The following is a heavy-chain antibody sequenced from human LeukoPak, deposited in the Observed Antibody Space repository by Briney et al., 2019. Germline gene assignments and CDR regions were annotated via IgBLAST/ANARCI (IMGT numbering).Heavy chain of an antibody. V-gene: IGHV3-48*01. Sequence: GGSLRLSCAASGFTFSNYWMSWVRQAPGKGLEWVSYISSSSSTIYYADSVKGRFTISRDNAKNSLYLQINSLRAEDTAVYYCAKGRSYYGFDYWGQGTLVTVSS. J-gene: IGHJ4*02. CDR1: GFTFSNYW. CDR3: AKGRSYYGFDY. D-gene: IGHD1-26*01. CDR2: ISSSSSTI.